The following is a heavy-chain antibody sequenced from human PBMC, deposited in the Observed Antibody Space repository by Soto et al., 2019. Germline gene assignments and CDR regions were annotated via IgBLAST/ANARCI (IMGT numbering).Heavy chain of an antibody. CDR1: GFTFSSYA. Sequence: GGSLRLSCAASGFTFSSYAMSWVRQAPGKGLEWVSAISGSGGSTYYADSVKGRFTISRDNSKNTLYLQMNSLRAEDTAVYYCAKDTFRTYYYGSGSYYLFFDYWGQGTLVTVSS. V-gene: IGHV3-23*01. CDR2: ISGSGGST. J-gene: IGHJ4*02. D-gene: IGHD3-10*01. CDR3: AKDTFRTYYYGSGSYYLFFDY.